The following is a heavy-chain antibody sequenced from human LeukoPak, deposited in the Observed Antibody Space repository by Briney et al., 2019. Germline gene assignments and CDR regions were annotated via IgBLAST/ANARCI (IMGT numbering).Heavy chain of an antibody. V-gene: IGHV3-21*01. CDR1: GFTFSSYS. D-gene: IGHD3-22*01. CDR2: ISSSSSYI. J-gene: IGHJ6*02. CDR3: ARDRMDYYDSSGYTYYYGMDV. Sequence: PGGSLRLSCAASGFTFSSYSMNWVRQAPGKGLEWVSSISSSSSYIYYADSVKGRFTISRDNAKNSLYLQMNSLRAEDTAVYYCARDRMDYYDSSGYTYYYGMDVWGQGTTVTVSS.